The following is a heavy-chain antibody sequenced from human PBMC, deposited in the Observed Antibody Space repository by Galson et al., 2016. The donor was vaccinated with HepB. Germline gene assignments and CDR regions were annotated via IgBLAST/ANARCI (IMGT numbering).Heavy chain of an antibody. CDR1: GDSISNNYW. J-gene: IGHJ4*02. V-gene: IGHV4-4*02. D-gene: IGHD6-13*01. CDR2: IYQTGTA. Sequence: SETLSLTCAVSGDSISNNYWWTWVRQFPGQGLEWIGEIYQTGTAHYNPSFTSRATISIDKSKNEISLRLASVTAADTAVYYCTRGTLGSVATIAFDYWGQGTLVTVSS. CDR3: TRGTLGSVATIAFDY.